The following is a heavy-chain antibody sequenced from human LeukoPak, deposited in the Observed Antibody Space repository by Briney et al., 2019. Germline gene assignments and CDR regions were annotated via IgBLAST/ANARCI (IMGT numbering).Heavy chain of an antibody. J-gene: IGHJ3*02. CDR1: GGSISSGGYY. V-gene: IGHV4-31*03. Sequence: SESLSLTCTVSGGSISSGGYYWSWIRQHPGKGLEWIGYIYYSGSTYYNPSLKSRVTISVDTSKNQFSLKLSSVTAADTAVYYCARGGYSYGYPNAFDIWGQGTMVTVSS. D-gene: IGHD5-18*01. CDR3: ARGGYSYGYPNAFDI. CDR2: IYYSGST.